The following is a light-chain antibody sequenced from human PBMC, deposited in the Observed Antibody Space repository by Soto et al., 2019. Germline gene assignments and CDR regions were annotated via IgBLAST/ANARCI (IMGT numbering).Light chain of an antibody. CDR2: DAS. V-gene: IGKV1-39*01. Sequence: DIQMMQSPSSLSASVGDRVTITCRASQSISTYLNWYQQKPGKAPKLLIYDASTLQSGVPSKFSGSGSGTDFTLTISCLQPEDFSTYYCQQSYTTPITFGQGTRLEIK. CDR1: QSISTY. J-gene: IGKJ5*01. CDR3: QQSYTTPIT.